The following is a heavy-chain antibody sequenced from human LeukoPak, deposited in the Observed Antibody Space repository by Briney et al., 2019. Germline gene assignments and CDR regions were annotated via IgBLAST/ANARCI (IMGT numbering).Heavy chain of an antibody. V-gene: IGHV1-18*01. CDR3: ARQYGAGVTGPAAEIDY. CDR2: ISAYNGNT. D-gene: IGHD2-21*02. J-gene: IGHJ4*02. CDR1: GYTFTSYG. Sequence: ASVKVSCKASGYTFTSYGISWVRQAPGQGLEWMGWISAYNGNTNYAQKLQGRVTMTTDTSTSTAYMELRSLRSDDTAVYYCARQYGAGVTGPAAEIDYWGQGTLVTVSS.